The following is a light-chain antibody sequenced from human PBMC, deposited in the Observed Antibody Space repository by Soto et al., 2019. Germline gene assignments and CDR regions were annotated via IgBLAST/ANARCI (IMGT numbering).Light chain of an antibody. CDR3: QQYNTYWT. CDR1: QSIGDW. Sequence: DIQMTQSPSTLSASVGDRVTITCRASQSIGDWLAWYQQKPGKAPKLLIYQASTLEGGVPSRFSGSGSGTELTLTISSLQSDDFATYYCQQYNTYWTFGQGTKVEI. J-gene: IGKJ1*01. CDR2: QAS. V-gene: IGKV1-5*03.